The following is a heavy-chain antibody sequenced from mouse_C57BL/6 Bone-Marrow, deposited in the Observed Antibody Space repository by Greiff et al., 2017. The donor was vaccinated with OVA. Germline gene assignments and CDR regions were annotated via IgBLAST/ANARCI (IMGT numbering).Heavy chain of an antibody. D-gene: IGHD1-2*01. V-gene: IGHV5-4*03. CDR2: ISDGGSYT. Sequence: EVKLMESGGGLVKPGGSLKLSCAASGFTFSSYAMSWVRQTPEKRLEWVATISDGGSYTYYPDNVKGRFTISRDNAKNNLYLQMSHLKSEDTAMYYCARPDVLRRGFAYWGQGTLVTVSA. J-gene: IGHJ3*01. CDR1: GFTFSSYA. CDR3: ARPDVLRRGFAY.